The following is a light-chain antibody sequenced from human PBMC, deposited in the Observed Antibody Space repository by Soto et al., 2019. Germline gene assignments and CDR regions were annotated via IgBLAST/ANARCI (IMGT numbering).Light chain of an antibody. CDR3: PQYGSATRAMYT. V-gene: IGKV3-20*01. J-gene: IGKJ2*01. CDR2: GAS. Sequence: EIVLTQSPGTLSLSPGERATLSCRASQSISSSYLAWYQQKPGQAPRLLIYGASSRATGLPDRFSGSGSGTDFTLTISRLEPEDFAVYYCPQYGSATRAMYTFGQGTKLEIK. CDR1: QSISSSY.